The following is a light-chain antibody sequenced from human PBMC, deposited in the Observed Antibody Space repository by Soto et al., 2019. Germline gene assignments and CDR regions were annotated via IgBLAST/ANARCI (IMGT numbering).Light chain of an antibody. Sequence: DIQMTQSPSSLSASVGERVTITCRASQGIRSDLGWYQQKPGKAPKRLIYAASSLQSGVPSRFSGSGSGTEFTLTFSSLQPEDFATYYCLQHNSYPRTFGQGTKVEIK. CDR2: AAS. J-gene: IGKJ1*01. CDR1: QGIRSD. V-gene: IGKV1-17*01. CDR3: LQHNSYPRT.